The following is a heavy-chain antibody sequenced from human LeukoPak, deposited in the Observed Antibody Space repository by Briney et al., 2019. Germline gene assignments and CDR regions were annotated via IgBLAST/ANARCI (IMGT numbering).Heavy chain of an antibody. CDR1: GFTFSSYA. J-gene: IGHJ4*02. V-gene: IGHV3-23*01. D-gene: IGHD3-10*01. CDR3: AKGSWGMVRGVSTLDY. Sequence: GGSLRLSCAASGFTFSSYAMSWVRQAPGKWLEWVSAISGSGGSTYYADSVKGRFTISRDNSKNTLYLQMNSLRAEDTAVYYCAKGSWGMVRGVSTLDYWGQGPLVTVSS. CDR2: ISGSGGST.